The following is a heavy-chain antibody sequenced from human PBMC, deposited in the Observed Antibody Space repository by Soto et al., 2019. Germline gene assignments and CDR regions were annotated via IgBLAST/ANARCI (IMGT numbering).Heavy chain of an antibody. V-gene: IGHV3-66*01. J-gene: IGHJ5*01. D-gene: IGHD6-19*01. CDR1: GFTVSSSY. CDR3: TREASGSGWWSQGSFES. Sequence: EVQLVESGGGLVQPGGSLRLSCAASGFTVSSSYISWVRQAPGKRLEWVSTIYSSGSTYYADSVRGRFTISSDDSNNTLYLQMTSLSVVETAVYYRTREASGSGWWSQGSFESWGQGPLVTVSS. CDR2: IYSSGST.